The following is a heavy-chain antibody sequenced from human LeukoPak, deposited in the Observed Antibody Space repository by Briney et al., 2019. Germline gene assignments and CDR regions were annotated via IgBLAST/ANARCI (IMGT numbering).Heavy chain of an antibody. V-gene: IGHV3-7*02. Sequence: GGSLRLSCAASGFTFSSYWMSWVRQAPGKGLEWVANIKQDGSEKYYVDSVKGRFTISRDNAKNSLYLQMNSLGAEDTAVYYCANQQHTGSYWGAIDYWGQGTL. D-gene: IGHD1-26*01. CDR2: IKQDGSEK. CDR1: GFTFSSYW. J-gene: IGHJ4*02. CDR3: ANQQHTGSYWGAIDY.